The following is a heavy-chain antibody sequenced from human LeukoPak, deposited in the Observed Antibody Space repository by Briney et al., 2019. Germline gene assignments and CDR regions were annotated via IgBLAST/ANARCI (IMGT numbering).Heavy chain of an antibody. CDR1: GGSFSGYY. CDR3: ARGLTTTGFDY. CDR2: INHSGST. V-gene: IGHV4-34*01. J-gene: IGHJ4*02. Sequence: SETLSLTCAVYGGSFSGYYWSWIRQPPGKGLEWVGEINHSGSTNYNPSLKSRVTIPVDTSKSRFSLKLSSVTAADTAVYYCARGLTTTGFDYWGQGTLVTVSS. D-gene: IGHD4-17*01.